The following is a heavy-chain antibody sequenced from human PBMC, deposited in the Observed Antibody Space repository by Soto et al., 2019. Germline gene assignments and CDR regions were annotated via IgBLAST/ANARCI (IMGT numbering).Heavy chain of an antibody. Sequence: SKTLSLTCTVSGGSISSYYWSWIRQPPGKGLEWIGYIYYSGSTNYNPSLKSRVTISVDTSKNQFSLKLSSVTAADTAVYYCARDAPRGYYYYMDVWGKGTTVTVSS. CDR3: ARDAPRGYYYYMDV. CDR1: GGSISSYY. V-gene: IGHV4-59*01. J-gene: IGHJ6*03. D-gene: IGHD3-10*01. CDR2: IYYSGST.